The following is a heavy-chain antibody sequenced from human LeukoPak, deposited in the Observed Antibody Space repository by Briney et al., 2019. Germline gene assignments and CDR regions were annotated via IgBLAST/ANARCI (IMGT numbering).Heavy chain of an antibody. D-gene: IGHD3-16*01. Sequence: GGSLRLSCAASGFTFSSYAMHWVRQAPGKGLEWVAVISYDGSNKYYADSVKGRFTISRDNSKNTLYLQMNSLRAEDTAVYYSARDPNYDYVWGSQDYWGQGTLVTVYS. CDR1: GFTFSSYA. V-gene: IGHV3-30*01. J-gene: IGHJ4*02. CDR2: ISYDGSNK. CDR3: ARDPNYDYVWGSQDY.